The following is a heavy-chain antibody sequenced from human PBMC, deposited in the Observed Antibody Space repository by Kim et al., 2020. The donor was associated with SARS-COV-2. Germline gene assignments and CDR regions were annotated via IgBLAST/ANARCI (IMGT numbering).Heavy chain of an antibody. CDR1: GIILGNYV. D-gene: IGHD2-2*01. CDR2: ITGVGETR. CDR3: ARCPASPGCYGLIHDV. Sequence: GGSLRLSCAASGIILGNYVISWVRQAPGKGLELVSLITGVGETRKYAGAVRGRFTISRDYSKNTVSLEMHSLRVADPAVYSCARCPASPGCYGLIHDVWG. J-gene: IGHJ6*01. V-gene: IGHV3-23*01.